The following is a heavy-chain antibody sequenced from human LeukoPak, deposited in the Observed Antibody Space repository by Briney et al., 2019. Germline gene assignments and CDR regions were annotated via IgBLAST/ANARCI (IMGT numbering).Heavy chain of an antibody. CDR2: INHSGGT. CDR3: ARWIGTLYYFNY. D-gene: IGHD3-10*01. J-gene: IGHJ4*02. Sequence: SETLSLTCAVSGGSFSGFRWHWIRQPPGKGPEWIGEINHSGGTTYNPSLKSRVTISVDTSKIQFSLNLTSVTAADTAVYYCARWIGTLYYFNYWGQGTLVSVSS. V-gene: IGHV4-34*01. CDR1: GGSFSGFR.